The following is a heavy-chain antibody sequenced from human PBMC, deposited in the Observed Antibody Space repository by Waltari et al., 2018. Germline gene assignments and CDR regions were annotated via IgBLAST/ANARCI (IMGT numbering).Heavy chain of an antibody. J-gene: IGHJ4*02. CDR3: ARGITSAFDY. V-gene: IGHV3-11*01. D-gene: IGHD1-20*01. CDR1: GFRFREYS. Sequence: QMVESGGGLVWPGGSRTLSCPASGFRFREYSMSWIRRAPGKGLEWVSYISSSGTTILYADSVKGRFTISRDNAKNSLHMEMNNLRAEDTAVYYCARGITSAFDYWGQGSLVTVSS. CDR2: ISSSGTTI.